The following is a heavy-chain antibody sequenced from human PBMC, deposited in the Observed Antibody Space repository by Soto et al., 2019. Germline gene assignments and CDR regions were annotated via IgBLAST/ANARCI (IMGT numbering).Heavy chain of an antibody. CDR3: AKEEYAYYDFWSGYYNDYYYDGMDV. CDR2: ISGSGGST. J-gene: IGHJ6*02. CDR1: GFTFSSYA. V-gene: IGHV3-23*01. Sequence: EVQLLESGGGLVQPGGSLRLSCAASGFTFSSYAMSWVRQAPGKGLEWVSAISGSGGSTYYADSVKGRFTISRDNSKNTLYLQMNSLRAEDTAVYYCAKEEYAYYDFWSGYYNDYYYDGMDVWGQGTTVTVSS. D-gene: IGHD3-3*01.